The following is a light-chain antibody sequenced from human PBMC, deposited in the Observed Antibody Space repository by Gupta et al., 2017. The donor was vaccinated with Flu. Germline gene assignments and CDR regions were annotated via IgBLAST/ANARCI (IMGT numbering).Light chain of an antibody. Sequence: EIVLTQSPATLSLSPGERATLSCRASQSVGRYLSWYQQKPGQAPRLLIFDTSNRATGIRARFTGSGAGTDFTLTISSREPEDFAVYYCQQRIDCTPQYTFGQGTNLEIK. CDR2: DTS. J-gene: IGKJ2*01. V-gene: IGKV3-11*01. CDR3: QQRIDCTPQYT. CDR1: QSVGRY.